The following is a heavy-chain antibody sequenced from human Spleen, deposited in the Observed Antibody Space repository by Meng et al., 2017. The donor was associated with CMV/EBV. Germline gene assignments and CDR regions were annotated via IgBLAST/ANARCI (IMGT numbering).Heavy chain of an antibody. CDR3: TRHVSGGPRY. J-gene: IGHJ4*02. CDR2: IRNKTNNYAT. Sequence: GGSLRLSCAASGFTFSAYGLHWVRQASGKGLEWVGRIRNKTNNYATAYAASVKGRFTISRDDSKNMVYLQMSSLKTEDSALYYCTRHVSGGPRYWGQGTLVTVSS. D-gene: IGHD1-14*01. CDR1: GFTFSAYG. V-gene: IGHV3-73*01.